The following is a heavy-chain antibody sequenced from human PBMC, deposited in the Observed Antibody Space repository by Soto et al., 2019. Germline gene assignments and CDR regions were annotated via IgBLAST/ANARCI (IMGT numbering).Heavy chain of an antibody. V-gene: IGHV3-30-3*01. J-gene: IGHJ4*02. CDR2: ISYDGSSA. CDR1: GFALSSYA. CDR3: ARDRISRRHEDPDY. D-gene: IGHD6-13*01. Sequence: QVQLVESGGGVVQPGRSLRLSCIASGFALSSYAMHWARQAPGKGLEWVAVISYDGSSAYYTDSVKGRFTISRDNSKNTLYLQMNSLRGEDTAVYYCARDRISRRHEDPDYWGQGTLVTVSS.